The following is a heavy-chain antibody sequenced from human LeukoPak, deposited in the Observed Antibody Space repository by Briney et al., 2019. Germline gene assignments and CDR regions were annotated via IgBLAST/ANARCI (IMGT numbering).Heavy chain of an antibody. CDR1: GGSISLWQ. V-gene: IGHV4-4*07. CDR2: FSGGP. J-gene: IGHJ4*02. D-gene: IGHD3-16*01. Sequence: SETLSLTCSVSGGSISLWQWNWIRQAAGKGLEWIGRFSGGPNYNTSLKSRVTMSLDTSKNQIFLKVSSVTAADTAVYFCATGGGPFDYWGQGILVTVSS. CDR3: ATGGGPFDY.